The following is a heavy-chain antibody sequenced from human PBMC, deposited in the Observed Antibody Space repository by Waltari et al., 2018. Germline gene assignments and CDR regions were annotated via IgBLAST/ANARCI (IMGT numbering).Heavy chain of an antibody. CDR1: GGPFSSTSYY. CDR2: DFYNGNT. J-gene: IGHJ4*02. CDR3: ARRMVTTGYFDY. Sequence: QVQLQESGPGLVKPSETLSLTCTVSGGPFSSTSYYWGWIRKPPGKGLEWIGYDFYNGNTYYTPSLKSRVTISIDTSKNQCSLKLTSVTAADTAVYHCARRMVTTGYFDYWGQGTLVTVSS. D-gene: IGHD4-4*01. V-gene: IGHV4-39*01.